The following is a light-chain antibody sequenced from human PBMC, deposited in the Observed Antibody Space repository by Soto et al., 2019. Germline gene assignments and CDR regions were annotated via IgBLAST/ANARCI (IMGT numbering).Light chain of an antibody. Sequence: QSVLTQPASVSGSPGQSITISCTGTSXDVGGFIYVSWYQQHPGKAPKLMIYDVNNRPSGVSNRFSGSKSGNTASLTISGLQTEDEADYYCVSYTTSTSYVLGSGTKVTVL. CDR3: VSYTTSTSYV. CDR1: SXDVGGFIY. CDR2: DVN. J-gene: IGLJ1*01. V-gene: IGLV2-14*03.